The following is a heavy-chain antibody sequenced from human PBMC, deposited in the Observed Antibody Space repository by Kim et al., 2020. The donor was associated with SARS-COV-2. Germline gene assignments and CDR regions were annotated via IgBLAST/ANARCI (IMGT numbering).Heavy chain of an antibody. J-gene: IGHJ4*02. V-gene: IGHV5-10-1*01. D-gene: IGHD3-10*01. Sequence: GESLKISCKGSGYSFTSYWISWVRQMPGKGLEWMGRIDPSDSYTNYSPSFQGHVTISADKSISTAYLQWSSLKASDTAMYYCARGGSATLRIDYWGQGTLVTVSS. CDR2: IDPSDSYT. CDR3: ARGGSATLRIDY. CDR1: GYSFTSYW.